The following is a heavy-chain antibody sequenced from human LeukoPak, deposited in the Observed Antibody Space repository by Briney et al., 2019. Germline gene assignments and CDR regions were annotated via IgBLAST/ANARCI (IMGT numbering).Heavy chain of an antibody. J-gene: IGHJ4*02. CDR1: IGSISNYY. CDR2: VFYSGST. V-gene: IGHV4-59*01. D-gene: IGHD4-17*01. Sequence: PSETLSLTCTVSIGSISNYYWSWIRQPPGKGLEWIGCVFYSGSTNYNPSLKSRVTISIDTSKNQFSLKLTSVTAADTAVYYCASSLYGDYDGGDHWGQGTLVTVSS. CDR3: ASSLYGDYDGGDH.